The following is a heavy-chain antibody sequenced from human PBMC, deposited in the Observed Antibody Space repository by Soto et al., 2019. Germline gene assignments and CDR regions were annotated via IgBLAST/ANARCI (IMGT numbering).Heavy chain of an antibody. CDR3: AKPLSPFSSSYIAY. D-gene: IGHD3-22*01. J-gene: IGHJ4*02. CDR2: ISSSGSTI. CDR1: GFTFSSYE. Sequence: GGSLRLSCGASGFTFSSYEMNWVRQAPGKGLEWVSYISSSGSTIYYADSVKGRFTISRDNAKNSLDLQMTNLRAEDTAVYYCAKPLSPFSSSYIAYWAQGTLVTVSS. V-gene: IGHV3-48*03.